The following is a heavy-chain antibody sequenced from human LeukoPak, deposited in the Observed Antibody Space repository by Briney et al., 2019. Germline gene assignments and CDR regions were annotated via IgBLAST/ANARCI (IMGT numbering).Heavy chain of an antibody. D-gene: IGHD6-13*01. CDR1: GFTFSSYA. CDR3: AREPGYSSSWSQGY. CDR2: ISGSGGST. J-gene: IGHJ4*02. V-gene: IGHV3-23*01. Sequence: GGSLRLSCAASGFTFSSYAMSWVRQAPGKGLEWVSAISGSGGSTYYADSVKGRFTISRDNSKNTLYLQMNSLRVEDTAVYYCAREPGYSSSWSQGYWGQGTLVTVSS.